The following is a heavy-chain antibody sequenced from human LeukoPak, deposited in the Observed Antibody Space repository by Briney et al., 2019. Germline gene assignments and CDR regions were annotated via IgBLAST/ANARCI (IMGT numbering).Heavy chain of an antibody. CDR2: INSDGSST. V-gene: IGHV3-74*01. J-gene: IGHJ4*02. CDR1: GFTCSSYW. D-gene: IGHD3-3*01. CDR3: ASPDFWSGYYTG. Sequence: GGSLRLSCAASGFTCSSYWMHWVRQAPGKGLVWVSRINSDGSSTSYADSVKGRFTNSRDNAKNTLYLQMNSLRAEDTAVYYCASPDFWSGYYTGWGQGTLVTVSS.